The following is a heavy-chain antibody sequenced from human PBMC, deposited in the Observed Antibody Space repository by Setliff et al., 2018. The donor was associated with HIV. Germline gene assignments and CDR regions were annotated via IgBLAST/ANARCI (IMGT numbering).Heavy chain of an antibody. Sequence: GASVKVSCKASGYTFSSYDINWVRQATGQGLEWMGWMNPNSGNTGYAQKLQGRVTMTSEISTRTAYMEVRSLRSDDTAVYYCARGPYCSSSTCYGPLYYYYYMDVWGKGTTVTSP. CDR2: MNPNSGNT. CDR3: ARGPYCSSSTCYGPLYYYYYMDV. CDR1: GYTFSSYD. V-gene: IGHV1-8*02. D-gene: IGHD2-2*01. J-gene: IGHJ6*03.